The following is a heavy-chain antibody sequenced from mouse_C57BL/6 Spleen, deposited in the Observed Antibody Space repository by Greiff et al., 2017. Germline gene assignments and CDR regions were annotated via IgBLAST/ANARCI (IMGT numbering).Heavy chain of an antibody. Sequence: VQVVESGAELVRPGTSVKMSCKASGYTFTNYWIGWAKQRPGHGLEWIGDIYPGGGYTNYNEKFKGKATLTADKSSSTAYMQFSSLTSEDSAIYYCARNTSVIATDWYIDVWGTGTTVTVSS. CDR1: GYTFTNYW. CDR2: IYPGGGYT. V-gene: IGHV1-63*01. J-gene: IGHJ1*03. D-gene: IGHD1-1*01. CDR3: ARNTSVIATDWYIDV.